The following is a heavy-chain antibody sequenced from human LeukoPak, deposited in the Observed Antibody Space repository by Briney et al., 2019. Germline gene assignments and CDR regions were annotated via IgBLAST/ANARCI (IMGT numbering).Heavy chain of an antibody. CDR3: ARDSYCSSTSCYNLRVYYYGMDV. J-gene: IGHJ6*02. CDR1: GYTFTSYG. D-gene: IGHD2-2*02. V-gene: IGHV1-18*01. CDR2: ISAYNGNT. Sequence: GASVKVSCKVSGYTFTSYGISWVRQAPGQGLEWMGWISAYNGNTNYAQKLQGRVTMTTDTSTSTAYMELRSLRSDDTAVYYCARDSYCSSTSCYNLRVYYYGMDVWGQGTTVTVSS.